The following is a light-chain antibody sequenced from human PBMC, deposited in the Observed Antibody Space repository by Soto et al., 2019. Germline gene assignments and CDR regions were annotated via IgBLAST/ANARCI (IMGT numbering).Light chain of an antibody. CDR3: LRYNLPRRT. CDR1: QAINNF. Sequence: DIQMTQSPSSLSASVGDTVTITCRASQAINNFLAWYQLRPGTVPKLLIYSASTLQSGVPSRFSGRGSGTDFTLTINSLQPEDFATYYCLRYNLPRRTFGPGTKVDIK. CDR2: SAS. V-gene: IGKV1-27*01. J-gene: IGKJ1*01.